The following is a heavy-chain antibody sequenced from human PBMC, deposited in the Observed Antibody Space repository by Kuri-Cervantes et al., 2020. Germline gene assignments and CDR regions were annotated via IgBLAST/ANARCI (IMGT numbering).Heavy chain of an antibody. Sequence: GGSLRLSCAASGFTFSSYGMHWVRQAPGKGLEWVANIKQDGSERSYVGSVKGRFTISRDNAKNSLYLQMNSLRAEDTAVYYCATGEVDTTMVFDYWGQGTLVTVSS. CDR3: ATGEVDTTMVFDY. D-gene: IGHD5-18*01. CDR1: GFTFSSYG. J-gene: IGHJ4*02. CDR2: IKQDGSER. V-gene: IGHV3-7*01.